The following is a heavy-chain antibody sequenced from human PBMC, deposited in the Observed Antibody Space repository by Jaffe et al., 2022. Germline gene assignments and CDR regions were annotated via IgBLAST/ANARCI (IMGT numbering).Heavy chain of an antibody. V-gene: IGHV1-2*02. Sequence: QVQLVQSGAEVKKPGASVKVSCKASGYTFTGYYMHWVRQAPGQGLEWMGWINPNSGGTNYAQKFQGRVTMTRDTSISTAYMELSRLRSDDTAVYYCASGYYYGSQKGGVLQRYYYYYMDVWGKGTTVTVSS. D-gene: IGHD3-10*01. CDR1: GYTFTGYY. CDR3: ASGYYYGSQKGGVLQRYYYYYMDV. J-gene: IGHJ6*03. CDR2: INPNSGGT.